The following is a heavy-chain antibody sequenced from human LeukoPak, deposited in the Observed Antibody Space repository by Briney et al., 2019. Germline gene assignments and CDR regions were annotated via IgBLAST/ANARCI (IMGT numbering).Heavy chain of an antibody. CDR3: AELGITMIGGV. CDR1: GFTFSSYS. V-gene: IGHV3-48*04. CDR2: ISSSGNTI. D-gene: IGHD3-10*02. J-gene: IGHJ6*04. Sequence: PPGGSLRLSCAASGFTFSSYSMNWVRQAPGKGLEWVSYISSSGNTIYYADSVKGRFTISRDNAKNSLYLQMNSLRAEDTAVYYCAELGITMIGGVWGKGTTVTISS.